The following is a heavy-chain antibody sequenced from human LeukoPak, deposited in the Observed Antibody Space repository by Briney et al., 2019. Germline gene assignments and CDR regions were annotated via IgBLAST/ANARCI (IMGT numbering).Heavy chain of an antibody. V-gene: IGHV4-30-4*01. D-gene: IGHD6-13*01. J-gene: IGHJ4*02. Sequence: SETLSLTCTVSGGSISGADYYWSWIRQPPGKGLEWIGYVYHSGLTYYNPSLKSRLAISVDTSKNQFSLKLSSVTAADTAVYYCARGWPPMDYWGQGTLVTVSS. CDR1: GGSISGADYY. CDR3: ARGWPPMDY. CDR2: VYHSGLT.